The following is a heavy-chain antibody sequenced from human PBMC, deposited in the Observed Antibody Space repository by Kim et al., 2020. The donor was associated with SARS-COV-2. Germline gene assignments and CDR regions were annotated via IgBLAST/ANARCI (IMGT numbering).Heavy chain of an antibody. D-gene: IGHD2-2*01. V-gene: IGHV3-7*01. CDR1: GFTFSSYW. CDR2: IKQDGSEK. CDR3: ARDGCSSTSCYENYGMDV. Sequence: GGSLRLSCAASGFTFSSYWMSWVRQAPGKGLEWVANIKQDGSEKYYVDSVKGRFTISRDNAKNSLYLQMNSLRAEDTAVYYCARDGCSSTSCYENYGMDVWGQGTTVTVSS. J-gene: IGHJ6*02.